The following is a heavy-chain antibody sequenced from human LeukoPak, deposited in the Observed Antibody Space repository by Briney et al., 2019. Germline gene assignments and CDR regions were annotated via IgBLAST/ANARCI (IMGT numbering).Heavy chain of an antibody. J-gene: IGHJ6*03. CDR1: GGSFSGYY. CDR2: INHSGST. D-gene: IGHD6-13*01. CDR3: ARPLPTSGIAPADSYYMDV. V-gene: IGHV4-34*01. Sequence: SETLSLTCAVYGGSFSGYYWSWIRQPPGKGLEWIGEINHSGSTNYNPSLKSRVTISVDTSKNQFSLKLSSVTAADTAVYYCARPLPTSGIAPADSYYMDVWGKGTTVTVSS.